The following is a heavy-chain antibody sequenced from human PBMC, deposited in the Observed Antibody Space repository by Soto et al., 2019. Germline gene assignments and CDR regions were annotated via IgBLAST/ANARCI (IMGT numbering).Heavy chain of an antibody. CDR1: GGSIRSGDSY. CDR2: IYYSGST. Sequence: SETLSLTCTVSGGSIRSGDSYWSWIRQPPGKGLEWIGYIYYSGSTYYNPSLKSRVTISLDTSKNQFSLNLSSVTAADTAVYYCARTHYSDRSGTDYWGQGTLVTVSS. CDR3: ARTHYSDRSGTDY. D-gene: IGHD3-22*01. V-gene: IGHV4-30-4*01. J-gene: IGHJ4*02.